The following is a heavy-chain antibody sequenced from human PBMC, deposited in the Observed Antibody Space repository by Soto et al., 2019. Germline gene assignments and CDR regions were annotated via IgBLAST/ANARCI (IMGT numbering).Heavy chain of an antibody. CDR3: ARSPRSSPYFDY. Sequence: PGESLKISCKGLGYNFPDYWIAWVRQMPGKGLEYMGIIYPGDSDTRYSPSFHGKVTISADRSINTAYLQWNSLEASDTAFYFCARSPRSSPYFDYWGQGALVTVSS. CDR2: IYPGDSDT. J-gene: IGHJ4*02. CDR1: GYNFPDYW. D-gene: IGHD6-13*01. V-gene: IGHV5-51*01.